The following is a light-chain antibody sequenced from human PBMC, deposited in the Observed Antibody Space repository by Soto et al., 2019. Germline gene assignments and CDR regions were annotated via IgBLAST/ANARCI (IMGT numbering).Light chain of an antibody. CDR2: LGS. V-gene: IGKV2-28*01. J-gene: IGKJ5*01. CDR3: MQAVQTPIT. CDR1: QSLLHSNGYNY. Sequence: DVVMTQSPLSLPVTPGEPASISYRSSQSLLHSNGYNYLDWYLQKPGQSPQLLIYLGSNRASGVPDRFSGSGSGTDFTLKISRVEAEDVGVYYCMQAVQTPITFGQGTRLEIK.